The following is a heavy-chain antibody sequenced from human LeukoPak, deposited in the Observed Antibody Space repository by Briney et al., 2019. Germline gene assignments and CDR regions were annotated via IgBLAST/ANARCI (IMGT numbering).Heavy chain of an antibody. CDR2: VHKSGST. CDR1: TDSTTSNW. J-gene: IGHJ5*01. Sequence: SETLSLTCAVSTDSTTSNWWSWVRQPPGKELEWIGEVHKSGSTNYYPSLQSRVTISIDKSKNQIALELSSVTAADTAVYYCARKHNGSGSRNWFDSWGQGTLVTASS. D-gene: IGHD3-10*01. CDR3: ARKHNGSGSRNWFDS. V-gene: IGHV4-4*02.